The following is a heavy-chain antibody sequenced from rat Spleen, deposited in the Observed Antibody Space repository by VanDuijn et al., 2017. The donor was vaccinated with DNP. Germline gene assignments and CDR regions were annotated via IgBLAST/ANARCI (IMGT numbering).Heavy chain of an antibody. D-gene: IGHD1-11*01. Sequence: QVQLKESGPGLVQPSQTLSLTCTVSGFSLTSYGVSWVRQPPGKGLEWIGEIWSGGSTHYNPALKSRLSISRDTSKSQVFLKMNSLQTEDTAMYFCAFTYGGYSPFAYWGQGTLVTVSS. J-gene: IGHJ3*01. CDR1: GFSLTSYG. CDR3: AFTYGGYSPFAY. CDR2: IWSGGST. V-gene: IGHV2-16*01.